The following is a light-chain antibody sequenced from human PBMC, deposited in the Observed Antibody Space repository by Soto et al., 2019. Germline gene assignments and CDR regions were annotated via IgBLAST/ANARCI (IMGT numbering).Light chain of an antibody. CDR3: SSYTTSNNPLTV. CDR2: DVS. Sequence: QSALTQPASVSGSPGQSITISCTGTSSDVGGYNYVSWYQHHPGKAPKLMIYDVSNRPSGVSNRFSGSKSGNTASLTISGLQPEDEAVFYWSSYTTSNNPLTVFGTVTKV. V-gene: IGLV2-14*03. J-gene: IGLJ1*01. CDR1: SSDVGGYNY.